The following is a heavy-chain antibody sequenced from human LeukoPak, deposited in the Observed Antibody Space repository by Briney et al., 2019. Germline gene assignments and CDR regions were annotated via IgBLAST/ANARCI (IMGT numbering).Heavy chain of an antibody. J-gene: IGHJ6*02. CDR2: IYYSGST. D-gene: IGHD2-15*01. Sequence: SETLSLTCTVSGGSISSSSYYWGWIRQPPGKGLEWIGSIYYSGSTYYNPSLKSRVTISVDTSKNQFSLKLRSVTAADTAVYHCARHPCSGGSCPLDYYYYYGMNVWGQGTTVTVSS. CDR3: ARHPCSGGSCPLDYYYYYGMNV. V-gene: IGHV4-39*01. CDR1: GGSISSSSYY.